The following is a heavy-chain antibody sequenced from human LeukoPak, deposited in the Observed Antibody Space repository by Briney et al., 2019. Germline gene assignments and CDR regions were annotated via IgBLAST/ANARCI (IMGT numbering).Heavy chain of an antibody. D-gene: IGHD3-3*01. Sequence: PSEALSLTCTVSGGSISSYYWSWIRQPPGKGLEWIGYIYYSGSTNYDPSLKSRVTISVDTSKNQFSLKLSSVTAADTAVYYCARGLDITIFGVVPNWFDPWGQGTLVTVSS. V-gene: IGHV4-59*01. J-gene: IGHJ5*02. CDR2: IYYSGST. CDR3: ARGLDITIFGVVPNWFDP. CDR1: GGSISSYY.